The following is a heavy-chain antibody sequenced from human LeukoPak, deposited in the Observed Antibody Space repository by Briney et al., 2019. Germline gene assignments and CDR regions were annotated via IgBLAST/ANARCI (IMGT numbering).Heavy chain of an antibody. CDR2: IYYSGST. J-gene: IGHJ5*02. V-gene: IGHV4-59*01. CDR1: GGSFSGYY. CDR3: ARVGDFGYKFDP. Sequence: SETLSLTCAVYGGSFSGYYWSWIRQPPGKGLEWIGYIYYSGSTNYNPSLKSRVTISVDTSKNQFSLKLSSVTAADTAVYYCARVGDFGYKFDPWGQGTLVTVSS. D-gene: IGHD1-14*01.